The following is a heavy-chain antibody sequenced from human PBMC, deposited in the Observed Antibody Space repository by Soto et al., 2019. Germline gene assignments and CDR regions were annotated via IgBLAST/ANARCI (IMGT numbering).Heavy chain of an antibody. Sequence: GGSLRLSCAASGFTFSSYGMHWVRQAPGKGLEWVAVISYDGSNKYYADSVKGRFTISRDNSKNTLYLQMNSLRAEDTAVYYCAKDHGRITIFGVVTASGGWFDPWGQGTLVTVSS. J-gene: IGHJ5*02. V-gene: IGHV3-30*18. CDR3: AKDHGRITIFGVVTASGGWFDP. CDR1: GFTFSSYG. CDR2: ISYDGSNK. D-gene: IGHD3-3*01.